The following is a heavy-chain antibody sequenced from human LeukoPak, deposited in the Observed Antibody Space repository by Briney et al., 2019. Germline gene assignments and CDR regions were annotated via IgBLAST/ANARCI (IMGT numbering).Heavy chain of an antibody. Sequence: ASAKVSCKASGYTFTSYGISWVRQAPGQGLEWMGWISAYNGNTNYAQKLQGRVTMTTDTSTSTAYMELRGLRSDDTAVYYCARGVVPAATSWFDPWGQGTLVTVSS. J-gene: IGHJ5*02. D-gene: IGHD2-2*01. CDR1: GYTFTSYG. V-gene: IGHV1-18*01. CDR3: ARGVVPAATSWFDP. CDR2: ISAYNGNT.